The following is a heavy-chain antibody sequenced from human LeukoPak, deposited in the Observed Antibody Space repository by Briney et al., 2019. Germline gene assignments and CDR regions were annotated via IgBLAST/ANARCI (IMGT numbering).Heavy chain of an antibody. D-gene: IGHD6-25*01. Sequence: PSETLSLTCTVSGGSISSYYWSWIRQPPGKGLAWIGYIYYSGSANYNPSLKSRVTISVDTSKNQFSLKLSSVTAADTAVYYCARQGGGFWYFDLWGRGTLVTVSS. J-gene: IGHJ2*01. CDR1: GGSISSYY. CDR2: IYYSGSA. CDR3: ARQGGGFWYFDL. V-gene: IGHV4-59*08.